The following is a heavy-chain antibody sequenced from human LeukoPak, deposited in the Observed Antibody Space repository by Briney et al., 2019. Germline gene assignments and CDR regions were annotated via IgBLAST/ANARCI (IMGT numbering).Heavy chain of an antibody. CDR3: ASIYYDFWSGYSSTFDY. CDR2: INHSGST. Sequence: SETLSLTCAVYGGSFSGYYWSWIRQPPGKGLEWIGEINHSGSTNYNPSLKSRVTISVDTSKNQFSLKLSSVTAADTAVYYCASIYYDFWSGYSSTFDYWGQGTLVTVSS. D-gene: IGHD3-3*01. V-gene: IGHV4-34*01. J-gene: IGHJ4*02. CDR1: GGSFSGYY.